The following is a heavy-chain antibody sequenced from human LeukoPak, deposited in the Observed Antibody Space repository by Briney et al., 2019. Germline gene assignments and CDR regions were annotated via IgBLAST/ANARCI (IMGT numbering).Heavy chain of an antibody. D-gene: IGHD6-19*01. J-gene: IGHJ4*02. V-gene: IGHV4-34*01. CDR3: ARQLGYSSGWYALPNLGIVDY. Sequence: SETLSLTCAVYGGSFIGFHWYWIRQAPRPGLEWMGDINHCGSTNSNPSLTSRVTISVYPSKNQISLNLSSVTAADTAVYYCARQLGYSSGWYALPNLGIVDYWGQGTLVTVSS. CDR2: INHCGST. CDR1: GGSFIGFH.